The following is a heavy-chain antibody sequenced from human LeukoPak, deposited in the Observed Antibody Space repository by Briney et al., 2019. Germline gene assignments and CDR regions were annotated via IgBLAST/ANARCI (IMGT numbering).Heavy chain of an antibody. V-gene: IGHV4-34*01. J-gene: IGHJ3*02. CDR3: ARPKYSSSSYDAFDI. Sequence: SGTLSLTCAVYGGSFSGYYWSWIRQPPGKGLEWIGEINHSGSTNYNPSLKSRVTISVDTSKNQFSLKLSSVTAADTAVYYCARPKYSSSSYDAFDIWGQGTMVTVSS. D-gene: IGHD6-6*01. CDR2: INHSGST. CDR1: GGSFSGYY.